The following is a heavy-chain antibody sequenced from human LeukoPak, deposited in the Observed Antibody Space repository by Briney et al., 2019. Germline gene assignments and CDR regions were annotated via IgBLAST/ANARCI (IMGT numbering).Heavy chain of an antibody. CDR1: GGSFSGYY. V-gene: IGHV4-34*01. CDR2: INHSGST. Sequence: PSETLSLTCAVYGGSFSGYYWSWIRQPPGKGLEWIGEINHSGSTNYNPSLKSRVTISVDTSKNQFSLKLSSVTAADTAVYYCARLPRVLRYFDWSFSDYWGQGTLVTVSS. J-gene: IGHJ4*02. D-gene: IGHD3-9*01. CDR3: ARLPRVLRYFDWSFSDY.